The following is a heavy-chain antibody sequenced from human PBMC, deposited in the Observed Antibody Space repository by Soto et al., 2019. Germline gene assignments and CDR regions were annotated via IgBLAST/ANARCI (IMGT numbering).Heavy chain of an antibody. Sequence: QVQLVQSGAEVKKPGSSVTVSCKASGGTFGNSAISWVRQAPGQGLEWMGGIIPIFPTPDYAQKFQGRVTITAEESTSTACMGLTTLRSEDPALYYCGRDGDRRPLGGKSYYAMDGWGRGTTVTVSS. J-gene: IGHJ6*02. CDR1: GGTFGNSA. V-gene: IGHV1-69*12. D-gene: IGHD3-16*02. CDR2: IIPIFPTP. CDR3: GRDGDRRPLGGKSYYAMDG.